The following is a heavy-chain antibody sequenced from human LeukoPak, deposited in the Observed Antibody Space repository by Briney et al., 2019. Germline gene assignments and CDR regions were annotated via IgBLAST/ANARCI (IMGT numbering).Heavy chain of an antibody. CDR2: IASDGGAK. J-gene: IGHJ4*02. CDR3: AREATWGQWYFDH. CDR1: GFTFSTYW. V-gene: IGHV3-30*03. Sequence: GGSLRLSCAASGFTFSTYWISWVRQAPGKGLEWVSVIASDGGAKFYADSVKGRFTLSRDNSKNMFFLQMNFLTVEDTAIYYCAREATWGQWYFDHWGQGTPVTVSS. D-gene: IGHD6-19*01.